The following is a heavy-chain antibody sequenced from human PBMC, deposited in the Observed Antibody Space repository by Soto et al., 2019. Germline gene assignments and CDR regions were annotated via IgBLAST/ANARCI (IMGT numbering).Heavy chain of an antibody. V-gene: IGHV3-23*01. CDR1: GFTFSNYG. J-gene: IGHJ4*01. Sequence: PGGSLRLSCAASGFTFSNYGMNWVRQAPGKGLEWVSALDGGGDTTFYADSVKGRFTISRDNSKNTLYLQMNSLRAADTAVYYCAKESGPRKPFDFWGQGTLVTSPQ. CDR2: LDGGGDTT. CDR3: AKESGPRKPFDF.